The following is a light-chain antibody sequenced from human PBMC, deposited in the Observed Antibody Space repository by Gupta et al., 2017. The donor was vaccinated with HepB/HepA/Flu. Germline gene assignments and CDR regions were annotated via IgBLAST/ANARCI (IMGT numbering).Light chain of an antibody. V-gene: IGKV3-15*01. CDR2: GAS. J-gene: IGKJ1*01. CDR1: QSVSSN. CDR3: QQYKNWPLWT. Sequence: EIVMTQSPATLSVSPGERATLSCRASQSVSSNLAWYQQKPGQAPRLLIYGASTRDTGIPARFSGSGFETEVTLTISSRQSEDFAGYYCQQYKNWPLWTFGQGTKVEIK.